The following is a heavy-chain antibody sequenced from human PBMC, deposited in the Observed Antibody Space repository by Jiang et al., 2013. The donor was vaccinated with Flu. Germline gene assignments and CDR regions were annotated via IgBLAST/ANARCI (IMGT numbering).Heavy chain of an antibody. Sequence: ISSYYWSWIRQPPRKGLEWIGYIYYSGSTNYNPSLKSRVTISVDTSKNQFSLKLSSVTAADTAVYYCARVHIVATMGLYYGMDVWGQGTTVTVSS. V-gene: IGHV4-59*01. D-gene: IGHD5-12*01. CDR2: IYYSGST. CDR3: ARVHIVATMGLYYGMDV. J-gene: IGHJ6*02. CDR1: ISSYY.